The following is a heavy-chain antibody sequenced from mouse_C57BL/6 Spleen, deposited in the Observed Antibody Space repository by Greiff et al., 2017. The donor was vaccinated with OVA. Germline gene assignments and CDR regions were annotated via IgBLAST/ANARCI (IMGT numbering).Heavy chain of an antibody. CDR1: GYTFTSYW. D-gene: IGHD1-1*01. CDR2: IYPGNSDT. V-gene: IGHV1-5*01. CDR3: TRSGYYGSSPYYFDY. Sequence: VQLQQSGTVLARPGASVKMSCKTSGYTFTSYWMHWVKQRPGQGLEWIGAIYPGNSDTSYNQKFKGKAKLTAVTSASTAYMELSSLTNEDSAVYYWTRSGYYGSSPYYFDYWGQGTTLTVSS. J-gene: IGHJ2*01.